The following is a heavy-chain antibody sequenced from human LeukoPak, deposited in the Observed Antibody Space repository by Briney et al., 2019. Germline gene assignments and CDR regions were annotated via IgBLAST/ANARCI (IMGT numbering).Heavy chain of an antibody. CDR2: IYYSGST. CDR1: GGSISSGDYY. D-gene: IGHD5-18*01. J-gene: IGHJ3*02. V-gene: IGHV4-30-4*01. CDR3: ARGMEDTAMAYAFDI. Sequence: SETLSLTCTVSGGSISSGDYYWSWIRQPPGKGLEWIGYIYYSGSTYYNPSLKSRVTISVDTSKNQFSLKLSSVTAADTAVYYCARGMEDTAMAYAFDIWGQGTMVTVSS.